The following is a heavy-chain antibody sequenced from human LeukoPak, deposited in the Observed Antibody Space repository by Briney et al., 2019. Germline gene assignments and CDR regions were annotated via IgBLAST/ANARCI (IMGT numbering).Heavy chain of an antibody. CDR1: GGSISSGGYY. J-gene: IGHJ5*02. CDR2: IYYSGST. Sequence: SQTLSLTCTVSGGSISSGGYYWSWTRQHPGKGLEWIGYIYYSGSTYYNPSLKSRVTISVDTSKNQFSLKLSSVTAADTAVYYCARSSRQNWFDPWGQGTLVTVSS. CDR3: ARSSRQNWFDP. D-gene: IGHD6-13*01. V-gene: IGHV4-31*03.